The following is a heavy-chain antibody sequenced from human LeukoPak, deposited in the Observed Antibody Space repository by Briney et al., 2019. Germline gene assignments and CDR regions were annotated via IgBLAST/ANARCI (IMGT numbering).Heavy chain of an antibody. D-gene: IGHD3-22*01. Sequence: GGSLRLSCAASGFTFSNYWFHWVCQAPGKGLVWVSRVNSDGSGTTYADSVKGRFTISRDNAKNTLHLQMNSLRAEDTAVYYCARNYYDRSGYLNDAFDIWGQGTMVTVSS. V-gene: IGHV3-74*01. J-gene: IGHJ3*02. CDR1: GFTFSNYW. CDR2: VNSDGSGT. CDR3: ARNYYDRSGYLNDAFDI.